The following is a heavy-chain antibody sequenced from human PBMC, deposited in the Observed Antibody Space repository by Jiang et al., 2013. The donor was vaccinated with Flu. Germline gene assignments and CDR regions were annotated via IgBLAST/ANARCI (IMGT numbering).Heavy chain of an antibody. CDR2: INPNSGGT. V-gene: IGHV1-2*02. D-gene: IGHD5-24*01. Sequence: GAEVKKPGASVKVSCKASGYTFTGYYMHWVRQAPGQGLEWMGWINPNSGGTNYAQKFQGRVTMTRDTSISTAYMELSRLRSDDTAVYYCARLGKRWLQLNRANAFDIWGQGTMVTVSS. J-gene: IGHJ3*02. CDR1: GYTFTGYY. CDR3: ARLGKRWLQLNRANAFDI.